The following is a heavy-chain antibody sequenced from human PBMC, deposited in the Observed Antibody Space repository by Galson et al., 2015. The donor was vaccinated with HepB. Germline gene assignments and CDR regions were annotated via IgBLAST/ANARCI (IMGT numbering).Heavy chain of an antibody. V-gene: IGHV1-3*01. Sequence: SVTVSCKASGSTFTSYAMHWVRQAPGQRLEWMGWINAGNGNTKYSQKFQGRVTITRDTSASTAYMELSSLRSEDTAVYYCARVSVAYCGGDCYSPLDYWGQGTLVTVSS. CDR2: INAGNGNT. J-gene: IGHJ4*02. CDR3: ARVSVAYCGGDCYSPLDY. CDR1: GSTFTSYA. D-gene: IGHD2-21*01.